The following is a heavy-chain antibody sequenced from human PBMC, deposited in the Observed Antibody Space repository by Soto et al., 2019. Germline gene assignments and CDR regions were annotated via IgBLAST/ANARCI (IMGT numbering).Heavy chain of an antibody. J-gene: IGHJ4*02. CDR3: AKGSYSGIYSDFDY. CDR1: GFTFSRYD. V-gene: IGHV3-30*18. CDR2: ISYDGSNK. Sequence: QVQLVESGGGVVQPGRSLRLSCAASGFTFSRYDMHWVCQAPGKGLEWLAIISYDGSNKYYADSVKGRFTISRDNSKNTQYLQMNSLRPGDTAVYYCAKGSYSGIYSDFDYWGQGTLVTVSS. D-gene: IGHD1-26*01.